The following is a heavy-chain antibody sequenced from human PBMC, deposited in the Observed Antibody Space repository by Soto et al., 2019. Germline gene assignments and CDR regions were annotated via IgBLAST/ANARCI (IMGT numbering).Heavy chain of an antibody. J-gene: IGHJ4*02. D-gene: IGHD6-19*01. V-gene: IGHV3-13*01. CDR2: IGTAGDT. CDR1: GFTFSSYD. Sequence: GGSLRLSCAASGFTFSSYDMHWVRQATGKGLEWVSAIGTAGDTYYPGSVKGRFTISRENAKNSLYLQMNSLRAEDTAVYYCARVSGWYLRVFDYWGQGTLVTVSS. CDR3: ARVSGWYLRVFDY.